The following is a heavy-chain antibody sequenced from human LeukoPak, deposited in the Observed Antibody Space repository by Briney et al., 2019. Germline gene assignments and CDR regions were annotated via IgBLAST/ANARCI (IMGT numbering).Heavy chain of an antibody. D-gene: IGHD2-2*01. V-gene: IGHV4-34*01. CDR3: ARLGLYCSSTSCSHGRFDP. CDR1: GGSFSGYY. J-gene: IGHJ5*02. Sequence: SETLSLTCAVYGGSFSGYYWSWIRQPPGKGLEWIGEINRSGSTNYNPSLKSRVTISVDTSKNQFSLKLSSVTAADTAVYYCARLGLYCSSTSCSHGRFDPWGQGTLVTVSS. CDR2: INRSGST.